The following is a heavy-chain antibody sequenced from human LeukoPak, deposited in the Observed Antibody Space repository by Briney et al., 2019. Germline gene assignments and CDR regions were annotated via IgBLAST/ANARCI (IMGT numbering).Heavy chain of an antibody. CDR2: ITSIGGST. D-gene: IGHD3-10*01. V-gene: IGHV3-64D*06. J-gene: IGHJ4*02. Sequence: PGGSLRLSCSASGFTFSSYIMHWVRQAPGKGLEYVSAITSIGGSTYYADSVKGRFTISRDNSKNTLYLQMSSLRPEDTAVYYCVKDDSYYYGSGNSNDWGQGTLVTVSS. CDR1: GFTFSSYI. CDR3: VKDDSYYYGSGNSND.